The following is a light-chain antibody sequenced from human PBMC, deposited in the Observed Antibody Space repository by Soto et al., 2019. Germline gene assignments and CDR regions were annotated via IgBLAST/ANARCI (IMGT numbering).Light chain of an antibody. CDR1: QSVSSG. CDR3: LQYNNWPT. CDR2: ATS. V-gene: IGKV3-15*01. J-gene: IGKJ1*01. Sequence: EIGMTQSPATLSVSPGERATLSCRASQSVSSGLAWYQQKPGQAPRLLIYATSSRATGVPARFSGSGSGTEFTLTISSLQSEDFAVYYCLQYNNWPTFGQGTKVEIK.